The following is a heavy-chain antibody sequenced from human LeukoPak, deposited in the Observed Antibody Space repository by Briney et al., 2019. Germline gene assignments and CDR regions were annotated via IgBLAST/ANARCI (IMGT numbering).Heavy chain of an antibody. J-gene: IGHJ6*02. CDR1: GFTFNKYL. CDR2: ISYEETNK. V-gene: IGHV3-30-3*01. CDR3: ARELFGSDSMDV. D-gene: IGHD3-10*01. Sequence: GGSLRLSCAASGFTFNKYLMHWVRQAPGKGLEWVAVISYEETNKYYADSVKGRFTISRDNSQNTLYLQMNSLRAEDTAVYYCARELFGSDSMDVWGQGTTVTVSS.